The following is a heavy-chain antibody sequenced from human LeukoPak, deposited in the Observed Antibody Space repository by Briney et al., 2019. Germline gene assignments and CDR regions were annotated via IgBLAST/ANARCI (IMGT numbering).Heavy chain of an antibody. D-gene: IGHD6-13*01. V-gene: IGHV3-21*04. CDR1: GFTFSSYS. Sequence: AGGSLRLSCAASGFTFSSYSMNWVRQAPGKGLEWVSSISSSSSYIYYADSVKGRFTISRDNSKNTLYLQMNSLRAEDTAVYYCAKDLDSSTAAGFDYWGQGTLVTVSS. CDR3: AKDLDSSTAAGFDY. J-gene: IGHJ4*02. CDR2: ISSSSSYI.